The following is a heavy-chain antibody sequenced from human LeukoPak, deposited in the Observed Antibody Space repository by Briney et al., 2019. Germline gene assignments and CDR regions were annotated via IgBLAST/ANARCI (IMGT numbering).Heavy chain of an antibody. CDR2: ISGSGGST. CDR3: AKDRANYDFWSGPPGYYYYGMDV. Sequence: PGGSLRLSCAASGFTFSNYAMSWVRQAPGKGLEWVSAISGSGGSTYYADSVKGRFTISRDNSKNTLYLQMNSLRAEGTAVYYCAKDRANYDFWSGPPGYYYYGMDVWGQGTTVTVSS. CDR1: GFTFSNYA. J-gene: IGHJ6*02. V-gene: IGHV3-23*01. D-gene: IGHD3-3*01.